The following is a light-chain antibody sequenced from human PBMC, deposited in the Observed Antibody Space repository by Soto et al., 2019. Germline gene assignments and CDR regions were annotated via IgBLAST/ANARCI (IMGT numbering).Light chain of an antibody. CDR2: GAS. Sequence: EILLTQSPATLSVSPGERVTLSCRASQSVGGTLAWYQQKPGQAPRLLIYGASTRATGVPARFSGSGSGTEFTLTISSLQSEDLAVYYCQQYHDWPPLTFGGGTKVEIK. J-gene: IGKJ4*01. V-gene: IGKV3-15*01. CDR1: QSVGGT. CDR3: QQYHDWPPLT.